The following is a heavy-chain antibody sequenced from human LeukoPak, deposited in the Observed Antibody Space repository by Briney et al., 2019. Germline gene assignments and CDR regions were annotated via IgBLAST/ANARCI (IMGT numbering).Heavy chain of an antibody. D-gene: IGHD3-10*01. V-gene: IGHV1-2*02. CDR2: INPNSGGT. J-gene: IGHJ5*02. CDR3: AGGGGWFDP. Sequence: ASVKVSCKASGYSFNDKYLHWVRQAPGQGLEWMGSINPNSGGTNYAQKFQGRVTMTRDTSISTAYMELSRLRSDDTAVYYCAGGGGWFDPWGQGTLVTVSS. CDR1: GYSFNDKY.